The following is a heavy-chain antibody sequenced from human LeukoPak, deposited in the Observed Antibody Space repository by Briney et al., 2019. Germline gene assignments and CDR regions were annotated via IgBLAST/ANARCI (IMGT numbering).Heavy chain of an antibody. CDR2: IKQDGSET. V-gene: IGHV3-7*03. CDR3: AALIIGRPFDY. Sequence: GGSLRLSCVASGFTFSAYWMSWVRQAPGKGLEYMASIKQDGSETYYVDSVKGRFTISRDNAKDSLDLQMNNLRAEDTAVYYCAALIIGRPFDYWGQGTLVIVSS. CDR1: GFTFSAYW. D-gene: IGHD1-26*01. J-gene: IGHJ4*02.